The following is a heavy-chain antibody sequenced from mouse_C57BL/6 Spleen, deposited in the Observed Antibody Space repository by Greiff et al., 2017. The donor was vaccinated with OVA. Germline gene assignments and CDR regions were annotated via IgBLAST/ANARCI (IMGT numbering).Heavy chain of an antibody. J-gene: IGHJ3*01. D-gene: IGHD3-1*01. Sequence: EVHLVESGGGLVKPGGSLKLSCAASGFTFSSYAMSWVRQTPEKRLEWVATISDGGSYTYYPDNVKGRFTLSRDHAKNNLDLQMSHLKSEDTAMYYCARDGAKNFFAYWGQGTLVTVSA. CDR3: ARDGAKNFFAY. CDR2: ISDGGSYT. CDR1: GFTFSSYA. V-gene: IGHV5-4*01.